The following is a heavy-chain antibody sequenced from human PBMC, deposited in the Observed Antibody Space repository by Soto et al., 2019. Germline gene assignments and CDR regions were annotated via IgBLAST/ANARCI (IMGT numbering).Heavy chain of an antibody. J-gene: IGHJ5*02. CDR3: ARGGEVYYDYVWGSYEAYNWFDP. CDR1: GYTFTSYD. Sequence: QVQLVQSGAEVKKPGASVKVSCKASGYTFTSYDINWVRQATGQGLEWMGWMNPNSGNTGYAQKFQGRVTMTRNTSISTAYMELSSLRSEDTAVYYCARGGEVYYDYVWGSYEAYNWFDPWGQGTLVTVSS. V-gene: IGHV1-8*01. CDR2: MNPNSGNT. D-gene: IGHD3-16*01.